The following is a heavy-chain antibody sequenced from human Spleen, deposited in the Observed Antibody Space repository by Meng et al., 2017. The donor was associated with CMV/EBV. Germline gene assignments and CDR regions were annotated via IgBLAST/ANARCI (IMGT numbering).Heavy chain of an antibody. D-gene: IGHD1-26*01. CDR2: IRSKAYGGTT. V-gene: IGHV3-49*04. CDR1: GFTFGDYA. Sequence: GGSLRLSCTASGFTFGDYAMSWVRQAPGKGLEWVGFIRSKAYGGTTEYAASVKGRFTISRDDSKSIAYLQMNSLKTEDTAVYYCTSGGSYYGDYGMDVWGQGTTVTVSS. J-gene: IGHJ6*02. CDR3: TSGGSYYGDYGMDV.